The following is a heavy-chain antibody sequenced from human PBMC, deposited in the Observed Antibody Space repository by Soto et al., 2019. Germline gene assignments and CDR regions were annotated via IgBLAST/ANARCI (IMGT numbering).Heavy chain of an antibody. CDR1: GFAFSNAG. V-gene: IGHV3-15*07. J-gene: IGHJ4*01. CDR2: SKRKALGGIT. CDR3: PTDSSSTIIEIGFDD. D-gene: IGHD3-22*01. Sequence: PGGARRLSCAGSGFAFSNAGINWVRHGPGKGVEWVGRSKRKALGGITDFAGPGRGRLAITRDDSRNVAYMQMNSLYTEDTSVYYCPTDSSSTIIEIGFDDWGHGTXVTVSS.